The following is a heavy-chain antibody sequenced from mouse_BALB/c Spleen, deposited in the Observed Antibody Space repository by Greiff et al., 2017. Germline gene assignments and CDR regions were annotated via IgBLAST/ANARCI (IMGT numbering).Heavy chain of an antibody. CDR2: INPSNGGT. D-gene: IGHD5-5*01. CDR3: TRGLPYAMDY. V-gene: IGHV1S81*02. Sequence: QVQLQQSGAELVKPGASVKLSCKASGYTFTSYYMYWVKQRPGQGLEWIGEINPSNGGTNFNEKFKSKATLTVDKSSSTAYMQLSSLTSEDSAVYYCTRGLPYAMDYWGQGTSVTVSS. CDR1: GYTFTSYY. J-gene: IGHJ4*01.